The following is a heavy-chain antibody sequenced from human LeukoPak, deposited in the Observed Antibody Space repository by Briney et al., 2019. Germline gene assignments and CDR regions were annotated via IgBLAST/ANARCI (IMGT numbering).Heavy chain of an antibody. CDR3: ARGGEWFGELEGNWFDP. D-gene: IGHD3-10*01. CDR2: IYHSGST. Sequence: SQTLSLTCAVSDGSIGSGGYSWSWIRQPPGKGLEWIGYIYHSGSTYYNPSLKSRVTISVDRSKNQFSLKLSSVTAADTAVYYCARGGEWFGELEGNWFDPWGQGTLVAVSS. CDR1: DGSIGSGGYS. J-gene: IGHJ5*02. V-gene: IGHV4-30-2*01.